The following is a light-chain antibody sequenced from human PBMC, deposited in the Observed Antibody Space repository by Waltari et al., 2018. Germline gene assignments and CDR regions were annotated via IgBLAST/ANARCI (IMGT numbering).Light chain of an antibody. Sequence: DIQMTQSPSTLSASLGDRVSITCRASQNSWLAWYQQKPGKAPKLLFYKASTLQTGVPSRFSGSVSGTDFTLTISSLQPDDFATYYCQQYDTVLYTFGLGTKVE. J-gene: IGKJ2*01. CDR1: QNSW. V-gene: IGKV1-5*03. CDR2: KAS. CDR3: QQYDTVLYT.